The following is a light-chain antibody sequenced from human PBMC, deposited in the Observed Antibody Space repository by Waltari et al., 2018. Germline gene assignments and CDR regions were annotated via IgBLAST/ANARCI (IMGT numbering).Light chain of an antibody. V-gene: IGLV2-23*02. Sequence: QSALTQPASVYGSPGQSITLSCTGTSHDVGNYHLVSWYQHYPGKVPQLIIYEVNKRPSGVSHRFSGSKSRNTASLTISGLQAEDEADYYCFSYTGDTTLYVFGTGTKVTVL. J-gene: IGLJ1*01. CDR1: SHDVGNYHL. CDR2: EVN. CDR3: FSYTGDTTLYV.